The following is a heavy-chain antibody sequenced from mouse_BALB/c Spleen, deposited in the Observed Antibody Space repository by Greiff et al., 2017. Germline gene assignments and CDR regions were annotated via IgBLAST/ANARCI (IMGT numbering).Heavy chain of an antibody. Sequence: DVMLVESGGDLVKPGGSLKLSCAASGFTFSSYGMSWVRQTPDKRLEWVATISSGGSYTYYPDSVKGRFTISRDNAKNTLYLQMSSLKSEDTAMYYCARHGGNYDGAWFAYWGQGTLVTVSA. CDR1: GFTFSSYG. J-gene: IGHJ3*01. CDR3: ARHGGNYDGAWFAY. CDR2: ISSGGSYT. V-gene: IGHV5-6*02. D-gene: IGHD2-4*01.